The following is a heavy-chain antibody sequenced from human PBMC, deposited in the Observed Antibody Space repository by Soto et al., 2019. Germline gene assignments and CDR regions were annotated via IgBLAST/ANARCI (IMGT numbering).Heavy chain of an antibody. CDR3: ARGFYDSEGYSNPFDN. CDR1: GGSISNHN. Sequence: PSETLSLTCSDSGGSISNHNWGLIRLPPGKGLEWIGYIRDSGSTSYNPSLNSRVSMSLDTSKKEFSLKLTSVTAADTAVYYCARGFYDSEGYSNPFDNWGQGTLVTVSS. CDR2: IRDSGST. V-gene: IGHV4-59*08. D-gene: IGHD3-22*01. J-gene: IGHJ4*02.